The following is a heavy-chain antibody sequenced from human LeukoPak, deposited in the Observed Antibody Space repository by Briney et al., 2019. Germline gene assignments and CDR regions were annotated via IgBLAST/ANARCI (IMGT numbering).Heavy chain of an antibody. Sequence: GASVKVSCKASGYTFTGYYMHWVRQAPGQGLEWMGWINTDTGNPTYAQGFTGRFVFSLDTSVSTAYLLISSLKAEDTAVYYCARDRYSYTPFDWGQGTLVTVSS. CDR1: GYTFTGYY. J-gene: IGHJ4*02. CDR3: ARDRYSYTPFD. CDR2: INTDTGNP. D-gene: IGHD5-18*01. V-gene: IGHV7-4-1*02.